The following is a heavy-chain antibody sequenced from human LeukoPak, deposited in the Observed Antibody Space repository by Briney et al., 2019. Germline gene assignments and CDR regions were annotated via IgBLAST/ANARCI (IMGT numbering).Heavy chain of an antibody. D-gene: IGHD1-1*01. V-gene: IGHV3-48*04. J-gene: IGHJ4*02. CDR3: ARDPRTVRI. CDR2: ISGNGGVI. Sequence: GGSLRLSCAASGFTFSSYWMTWVRQAPGKRLEWLSYISGNGGVIQYADSVKGRFTISRDNAKNLLYLQMDSLRVEDTAIYYCARDPRTVRIWGQGTLVTVSS. CDR1: GFTFSSYW.